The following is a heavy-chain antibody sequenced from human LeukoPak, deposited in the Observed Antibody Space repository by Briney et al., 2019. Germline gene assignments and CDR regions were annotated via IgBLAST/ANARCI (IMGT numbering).Heavy chain of an antibody. CDR2: INEDGSEK. CDR3: ARGGVRRGYYDY. V-gene: IGHV3-7*01. J-gene: IGHJ4*02. D-gene: IGHD1-14*01. CDR1: GFSFSNYW. Sequence: GGSLRLSCAASGFSFSNYWMKWVRQGPGKGLEWVANINEDGSEKYYVDSVRGRFTISRDNAKNSLNLQMNSLRTEDTAIYYCARGGVRRGYYDYWGQGTLVTVSS.